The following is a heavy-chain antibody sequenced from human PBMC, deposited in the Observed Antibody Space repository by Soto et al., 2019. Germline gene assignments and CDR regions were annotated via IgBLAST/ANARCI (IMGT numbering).Heavy chain of an antibody. V-gene: IGHV3-33*08. CDR2: IWYDGSNK. CDR1: GFTFSSYG. D-gene: IGHD6-6*01. J-gene: IGHJ3*02. CDR3: SRASGGDIATRLDAFDI. Sequence: GGSLRLSCAASGFTFSSYGMHWVRQAPGKGLEWVAVIWYDGSNKYYADSVKGRFTISRDNSKNTLYLQMNSLRAGDKAVYYCSRASGGDIATRLDAFDIWGQGTMVTVSS.